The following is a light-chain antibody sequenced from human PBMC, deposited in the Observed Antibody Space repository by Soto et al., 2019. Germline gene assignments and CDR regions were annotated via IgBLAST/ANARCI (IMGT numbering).Light chain of an antibody. V-gene: IGKV3-20*01. J-gene: IGKJ2*01. CDR3: QQYDRSPYT. Sequence: EIVLTQSPGTLSLSPGERVTLSCRASQSISSNYLAWYQQKPGQPPRLLIYGATSRATGIPDRFSGSGSGTDFTLIISRLEPDDFAVYYCQQYDRSPYTFGQGTKVEIK. CDR2: GAT. CDR1: QSISSNY.